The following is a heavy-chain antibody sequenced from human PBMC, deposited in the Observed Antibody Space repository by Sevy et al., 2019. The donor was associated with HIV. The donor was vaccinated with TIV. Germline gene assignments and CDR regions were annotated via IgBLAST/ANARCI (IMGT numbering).Heavy chain of an antibody. D-gene: IGHD5-12*01. CDR3: AREGGYTDQGMDV. Sequence: GGSLRLSCAASGFTFSNYDMNWVRQAPGKGVEWVSYISSDSSRIYYADSVKGRLTISRDNAKNSLYVQMNRLRAEEKAVYYCAREGGYTDQGMDVWGQGTTVTVSS. CDR1: GFTFSNYD. J-gene: IGHJ6*02. CDR2: ISSDSSRI. V-gene: IGHV3-48*01.